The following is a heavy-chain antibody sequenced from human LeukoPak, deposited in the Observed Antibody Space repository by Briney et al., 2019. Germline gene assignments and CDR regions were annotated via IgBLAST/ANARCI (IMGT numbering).Heavy chain of an antibody. CDR2: IYYSGST. Sequence: PSETLSLTCTVSGGSISSSSYYWGWIRQPPGKGLEWIGSIYYSGSTYYNPSLKSRVTISVDTSKYQFSLKLSSVTAADTAVYYCARDPVDTAMVPSGDYWGQGTLVTVSS. CDR3: ARDPVDTAMVPSGDY. V-gene: IGHV4-39*07. CDR1: GGSISSSSYY. D-gene: IGHD5-18*01. J-gene: IGHJ4*02.